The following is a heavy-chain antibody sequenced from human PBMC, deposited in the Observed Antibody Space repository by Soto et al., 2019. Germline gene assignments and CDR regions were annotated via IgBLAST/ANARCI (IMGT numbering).Heavy chain of an antibody. CDR1: GGSISSGGYY. D-gene: IGHD2-21*02. CDR2: IYYSGST. V-gene: IGHV4-31*03. J-gene: IGHJ4*02. CDR3: ARPSDRDSGY. Sequence: QVQLQESGPGLVKPSQTLSLTCTVSGGSISSGGYYWSWIRQHPGKGLEWIGYIYYSGSTYYNPSLKSRVPISVDTSMNQFALKLSPATDADTAWYYCARPSDRDSGYWGQGTLVTVSP.